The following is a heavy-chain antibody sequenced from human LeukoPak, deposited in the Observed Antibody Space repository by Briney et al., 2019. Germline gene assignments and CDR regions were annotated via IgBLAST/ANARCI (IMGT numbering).Heavy chain of an antibody. V-gene: IGHV1-2*02. CDR1: GYTFTGYY. J-gene: IGHJ6*02. CDR3: ARDGPSVAYYYYGMDV. CDR2: INPNSGGT. Sequence: GASVKVSCKASGYTFTGYYMHWLRQAPGQGLEWMGWINPNSGGTNYAQKFQGRVTMTRDTSISTAYMELSRLRSDDTAVYYCARDGPSVAYYYYGMDVWGQGTTVTVSS.